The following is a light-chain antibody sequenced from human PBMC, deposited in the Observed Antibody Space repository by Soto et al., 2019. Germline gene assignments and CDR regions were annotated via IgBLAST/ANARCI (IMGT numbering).Light chain of an antibody. J-gene: IGKJ1*01. Sequence: DIQMTQSPSSLSASVGDRFTITCRASQIVSAFLNWYRHKPGKAPELLIFSASSLQPGVPSRFSGRGSGTAFTLTITSLQPEDFATYYCQQTYSPPGTFGQGTKVDIK. CDR2: SAS. CDR1: QIVSAF. CDR3: QQTYSPPGT. V-gene: IGKV1-39*01.